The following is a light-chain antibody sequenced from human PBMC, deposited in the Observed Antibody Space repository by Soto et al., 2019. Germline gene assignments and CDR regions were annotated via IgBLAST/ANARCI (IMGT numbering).Light chain of an antibody. V-gene: IGKV3-20*01. CDR1: QSVSSSY. Sequence: EIVLTQSPGTLSLSSGERATLSCRANQSVSSSYLAWYQQKPGQAPRLLVYATSSRATGIPDRFSGSGYGTDFTLTISRLEPEDFAVYYCQQYGSSSFTFGQGTKLEIK. CDR2: ATS. CDR3: QQYGSSSFT. J-gene: IGKJ2*01.